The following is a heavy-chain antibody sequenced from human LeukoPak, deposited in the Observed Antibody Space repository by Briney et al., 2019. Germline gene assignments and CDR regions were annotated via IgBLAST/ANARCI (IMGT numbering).Heavy chain of an antibody. CDR3: ARDRYDFWSGYSSNWFDP. CDR2: IYTSGST. D-gene: IGHD3-3*01. CDR1: GGSISSYY. J-gene: IGHJ5*02. Sequence: SETLSLTCTVSGGSISSYYWSWIRQPAGKGLEWIGRIYTSGSTNYNPSLKSRVTMSVDTSKNQFSLKLSSVTAADTAVYYCARDRYDFWSGYSSNWFDPWGQGTLVTVSS. V-gene: IGHV4-4*07.